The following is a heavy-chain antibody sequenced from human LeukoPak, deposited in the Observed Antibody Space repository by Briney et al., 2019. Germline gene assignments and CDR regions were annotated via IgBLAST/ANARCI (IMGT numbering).Heavy chain of an antibody. V-gene: IGHV3-48*03. CDR1: GFSFRPYE. J-gene: IGHJ5*02. CDR2: ISVGGSDE. CDR3: ARDVGFNNGWPA. Sequence: PGGSLRLSCVASGFSFRPYEMNWVRQAPGKGLEWISYISVGGSDEDYADSVKGRFSISRDNAKNSLFLQMNSLGVEDTAVYYCARDVGFNNGWPAWGQGTLVTVSS. D-gene: IGHD6-19*01.